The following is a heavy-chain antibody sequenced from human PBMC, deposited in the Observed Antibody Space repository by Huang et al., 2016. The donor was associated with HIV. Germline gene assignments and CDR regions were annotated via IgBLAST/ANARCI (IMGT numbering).Heavy chain of an antibody. D-gene: IGHD3-22*01. V-gene: IGHV4-59*01. CDR1: GGSINSYY. CDR3: ARNYYDNVDWYFDL. CDR2: IHYSGST. Sequence: QAQLQESGPGLVKPSETLSLTCTVSGGSINSYYWSWIRQPPGKGMEWIGYIHYSGSTIYNPSLKRRVTISVDTSKNQFSLKLSSVTAADTAMYYCARNYYDNVDWYFDLWGRGTLVTVSS. J-gene: IGHJ2*01.